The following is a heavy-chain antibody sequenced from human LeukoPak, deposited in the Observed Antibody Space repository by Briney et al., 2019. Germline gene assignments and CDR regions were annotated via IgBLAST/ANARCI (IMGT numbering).Heavy chain of an antibody. CDR3: ARGYSSGWYYFDY. D-gene: IGHD6-19*01. V-gene: IGHV3-21*01. CDR2: ISNSSSYI. Sequence: PGGSLRLSCAASGFTFSSYSMNWVRQAPGKGLEWVSSISNSSSYIYYADSVKGRFTISRDNAKNSLYLQMNSLRAEDTAVYYCARGYSSGWYYFDYWGQGTLVTVSS. CDR1: GFTFSSYS. J-gene: IGHJ4*02.